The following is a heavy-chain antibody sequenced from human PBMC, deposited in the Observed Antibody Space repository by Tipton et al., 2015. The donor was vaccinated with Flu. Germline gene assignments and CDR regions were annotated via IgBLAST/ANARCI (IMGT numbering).Heavy chain of an antibody. CDR1: GFTFNNHA. V-gene: IGHV3-43D*03. CDR2: VSWEGGYR. Sequence: SLRLSCEASGFTFNNHAMHWVRQAPGKGLEWVSLVSWEGGYRDHTGSVKGRFSVSRDNNKDSLYLQMNNLRPEDTAVYFCARDAVTAAYYFDLWGRGTLVVVSS. CDR3: ARDAVTAAYYFDL. D-gene: IGHD2-2*01. J-gene: IGHJ4*02.